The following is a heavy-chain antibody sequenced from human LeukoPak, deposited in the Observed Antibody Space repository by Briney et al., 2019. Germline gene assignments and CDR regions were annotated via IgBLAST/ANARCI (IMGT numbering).Heavy chain of an antibody. CDR2: ISGRGDNR. J-gene: IGHJ5*02. Sequence: GGSLRLSCAASGFTFSSDAMSWVRQAPGKGLEWGSGISGRGDNRYYADSVKGRFTISRDNSKNTLYLQMNSLRAEDTAVYYCAKEYSSGPWGQGTLVTVSS. CDR3: AKEYSSGP. D-gene: IGHD6-19*01. CDR1: GFTFSSDA. V-gene: IGHV3-23*01.